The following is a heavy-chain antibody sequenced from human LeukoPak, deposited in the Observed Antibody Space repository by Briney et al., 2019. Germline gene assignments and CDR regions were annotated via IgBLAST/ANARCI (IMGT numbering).Heavy chain of an antibody. J-gene: IGHJ4*02. CDR2: ISGSGGST. Sequence: GGSLRLSCAASGFTFNSCAMSWVRQAPGKGLEWVSTISGSGGSTYYADSVKGRFTISRDNSKNTLYLQMNSLRAEDTAVYYCGKDRSAVAATSCFDCWGQGTLVTVSS. CDR1: GFTFNSCA. D-gene: IGHD2-15*01. CDR3: GKDRSAVAATSCFDC. V-gene: IGHV3-23*01.